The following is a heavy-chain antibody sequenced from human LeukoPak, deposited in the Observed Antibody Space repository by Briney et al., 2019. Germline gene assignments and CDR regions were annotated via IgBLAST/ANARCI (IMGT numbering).Heavy chain of an antibody. CDR1: GRPISNHPG. Sequence: SDTLSLTCDVSGRPISNHPGWTRATHPPGKGLHWLDQIYHSPITNYRPPLKGRVTPAVDKIKTQFFLKLTSVTAPDTATYFCARGESGAGGQFWGQGTLVTVSS. CDR2: IYHSPIT. D-gene: IGHD3-10*01. J-gene: IGHJ4*02. V-gene: IGHV4-4*02. CDR3: ARGESGAGGQF.